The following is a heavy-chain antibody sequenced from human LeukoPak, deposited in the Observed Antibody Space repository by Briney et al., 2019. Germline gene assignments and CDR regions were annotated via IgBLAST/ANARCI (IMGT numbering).Heavy chain of an antibody. Sequence: SETLSLTCTVSGYSISSGYYWGWIRQPPGKGLEWLGSIYHSGTTYYNPSLTSRPTISLDTSKNQFSLRLTSVTAADTAVYYCASTITVTTDYWGQGTLVTVSS. CDR3: ASTITVTTDY. J-gene: IGHJ4*02. V-gene: IGHV4-38-2*02. CDR1: GYSISSGYY. CDR2: IYHSGTT. D-gene: IGHD4-17*01.